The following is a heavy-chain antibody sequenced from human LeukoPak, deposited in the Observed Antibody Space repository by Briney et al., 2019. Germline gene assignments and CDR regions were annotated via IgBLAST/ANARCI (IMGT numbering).Heavy chain of an antibody. CDR2: FDPEDGET. CDR1: GYTLTELS. V-gene: IGHV1-24*01. J-gene: IGHJ4*02. Sequence: GASVKVSCLVSGYTLTELSMHWVRQAPGKGLEWMGGFDPEDGETIYAQKFQGRVTMTEDTSTDTAYMELSSLRSEDTAVYYCATGGVLMVYARRAYWGQGTLVTVSS. CDR3: ATGGVLMVYARRAY. D-gene: IGHD2-8*01.